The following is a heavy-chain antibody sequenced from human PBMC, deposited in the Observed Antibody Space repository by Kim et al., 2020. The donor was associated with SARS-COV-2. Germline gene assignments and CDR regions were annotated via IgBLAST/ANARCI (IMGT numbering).Heavy chain of an antibody. CDR1: GLTFSSYG. Sequence: GGSLRLSCAASGLTFSSYGMHWVRQAPGKGLEWVAFISSDGSNKYYADSVEGRFTISRDNSKNALFLQMNSLRAEDTAMYYCAKVGMTTPIDHDYWGQGTLVTVSS. CDR3: AKVGMTTPIDHDY. CDR2: ISSDGSNK. V-gene: IGHV3-30*18. J-gene: IGHJ4*02.